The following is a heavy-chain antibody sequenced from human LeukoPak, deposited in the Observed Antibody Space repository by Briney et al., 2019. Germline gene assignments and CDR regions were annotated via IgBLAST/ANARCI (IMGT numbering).Heavy chain of an antibody. J-gene: IGHJ4*02. CDR3: ARDRTPITMVRGDYFDS. V-gene: IGHV3-33*01. Sequence: PGGSLRLSCAASGFTFRSYGMHWVRQAPGKGLEWVAVIWYDGSKKYNVDSVKGRFTISRDNSKNTLYLQMNSLRAEDTAVYYCARDRTPITMVRGDYFDSWGQGTLVTVSS. CDR1: GFTFRSYG. D-gene: IGHD3-10*01. CDR2: IWYDGSKK.